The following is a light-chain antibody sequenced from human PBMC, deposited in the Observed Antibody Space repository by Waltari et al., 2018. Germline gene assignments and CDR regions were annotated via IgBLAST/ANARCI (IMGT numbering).Light chain of an antibody. CDR2: DAS. CDR3: QQRFSWPRT. CDR1: QSVINQ. Sequence: EIVLTQSPASLSLSPRQRATLSCRASQSVINQLAWYQQKPGQAPRLLIYDASTRAAGIPARCSGSGSGTDFTLIISSLEPEDFAVYYCQQRFSWPRTFGQGTKLEI. V-gene: IGKV3-11*01. J-gene: IGKJ2*01.